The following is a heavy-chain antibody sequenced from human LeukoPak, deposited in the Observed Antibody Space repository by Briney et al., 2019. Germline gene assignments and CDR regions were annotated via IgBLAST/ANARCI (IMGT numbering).Heavy chain of an antibody. J-gene: IGHJ4*02. CDR3: ARDLPAPSITMVRGVIDY. Sequence: GASVKVSCKASGYTFTSYGISWVRQAPGQGLEWMGWISAYNGNTSYAQKLQGRVTMTTDTSTSTAYMELRSLRSDDTAVYYCARDLPAPSITMVRGVIDYWGQGTLVTVSS. CDR2: ISAYNGNT. V-gene: IGHV1-18*04. CDR1: GYTFTSYG. D-gene: IGHD3-10*01.